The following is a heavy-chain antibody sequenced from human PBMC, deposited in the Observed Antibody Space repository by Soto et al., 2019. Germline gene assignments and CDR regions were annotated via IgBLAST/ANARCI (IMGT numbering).Heavy chain of an antibody. CDR2: IYPGDSDT. CDR1: GYSFTSYW. D-gene: IGHD3-22*01. Sequence: GESLKISCKGSGYSFTSYWIGRVRQMPGKGLEWMGIIYPGDSDTRYSPSSQGQVTISADKSISTAYLQWSSLKASDTAMYYCARRRYYYGSSGYYYLVFDYWGQGTLVTVSS. J-gene: IGHJ4*02. V-gene: IGHV5-51*01. CDR3: ARRRYYYGSSGYYYLVFDY.